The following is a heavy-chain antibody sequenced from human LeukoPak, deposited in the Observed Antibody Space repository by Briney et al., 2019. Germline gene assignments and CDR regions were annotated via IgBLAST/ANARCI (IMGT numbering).Heavy chain of an antibody. D-gene: IGHD1-14*01. CDR2: ISGSGGST. V-gene: IGHV3-23*01. J-gene: IGHJ4*02. CDR1: GFTFSSYA. Sequence: QPGGSLRLSCAASGFTFSSYAMSWVRQAPGKGLEWVSAISGSGGSTYYADSVKGRFTISRDNSKNTLSLQMSNLRAEDTAIYYCAKLPSATITADFDHWGQGTLVTVSS. CDR3: AKLPSATITADFDH.